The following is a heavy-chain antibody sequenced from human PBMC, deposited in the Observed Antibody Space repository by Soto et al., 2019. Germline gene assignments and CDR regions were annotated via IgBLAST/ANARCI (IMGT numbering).Heavy chain of an antibody. Sequence: ASVKVSCKASGYTFTGYYMHWVRQAPGQGLEWMGWINPNSGGTNYAQKFQGRVTMTRDTSISTAYMELSRLRYDDTAVYYCARIFAKLAAVAERRQDYYYYGMDVWGQRTTVAVSS. V-gene: IGHV1-2*02. CDR3: ARIFAKLAAVAERRQDYYYYGMDV. CDR2: INPNSGGT. D-gene: IGHD6-19*01. J-gene: IGHJ6*02. CDR1: GYTFTGYY.